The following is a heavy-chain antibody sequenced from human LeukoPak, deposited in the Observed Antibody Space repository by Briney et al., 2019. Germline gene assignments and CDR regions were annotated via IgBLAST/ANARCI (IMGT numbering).Heavy chain of an antibody. Sequence: PGGSLRLSCAASGFTFSSYAMHWVRQAPGKGLEWVAVISYDGSNKYYADSVKGRFTISRDNSKNTLYLQMNSLRAEDTAVYYCASPYYYDSSGYYPFDYWGQGTLVTVSS. D-gene: IGHD3-22*01. V-gene: IGHV3-30-3*01. CDR2: ISYDGSNK. J-gene: IGHJ4*02. CDR1: GFTFSSYA. CDR3: ASPYYYDSSGYYPFDY.